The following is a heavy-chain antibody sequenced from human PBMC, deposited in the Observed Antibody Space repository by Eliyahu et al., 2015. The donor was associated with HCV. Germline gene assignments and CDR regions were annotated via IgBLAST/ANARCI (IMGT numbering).Heavy chain of an antibody. V-gene: IGHV3-33*01. D-gene: IGHD6-13*01. J-gene: IGHJ3*02. Sequence: QVQLVESGGGVVQPGRSLRLSXAASGFXFXXYGMHWVRQAPGKGLEWVAVIWYDGSNKYYADSVKGRFTISRDNSKNTLYLQMNSLRAEDTAVYYCARDSSRSSWYFGAFDIWGQGTMVTVSS. CDR1: GFXFXXYG. CDR2: IWYDGSNK. CDR3: ARDSSRSSWYFGAFDI.